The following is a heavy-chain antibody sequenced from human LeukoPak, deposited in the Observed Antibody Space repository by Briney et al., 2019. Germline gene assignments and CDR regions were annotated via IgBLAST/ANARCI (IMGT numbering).Heavy chain of an antibody. V-gene: IGHV3-23*01. CDR2: ISGSGGST. Sequence: GGSVRLSCAASGFTFSSYAMSWVRQAPGTGLEWVSAISGSGGSTYYADSVKGRFTISRDNSKNTLYLQMNSLRAEDTGVYYCAKDGDFWSGYSFDYWGQGTLVTVSS. CDR1: GFTFSSYA. CDR3: AKDGDFWSGYSFDY. J-gene: IGHJ4*02. D-gene: IGHD3-3*01.